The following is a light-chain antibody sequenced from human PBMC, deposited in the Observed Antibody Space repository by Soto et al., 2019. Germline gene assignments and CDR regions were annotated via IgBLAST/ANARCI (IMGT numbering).Light chain of an antibody. J-gene: IGLJ3*02. CDR1: SSDVGAYNF. V-gene: IGLV2-11*01. CDR2: DVS. Sequence: QSVLTQPRSVSGSPGQSVTISCTGTSSDVGAYNFVSWYQQHPGRVPKLMIYDVSRRPSGVPVRFSGSNSGYTASLTISGLQADDEADYYCCSYAGSYALVFGGGTKVTVL. CDR3: CSYAGSYALV.